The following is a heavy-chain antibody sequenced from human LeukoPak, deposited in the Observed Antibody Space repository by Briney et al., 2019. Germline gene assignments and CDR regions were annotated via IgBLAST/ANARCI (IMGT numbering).Heavy chain of an antibody. D-gene: IGHD1-1*01. CDR1: GFTFSSYW. CDR3: ARVDSNNYDY. V-gene: IGHV3-21*01. J-gene: IGHJ4*01. Sequence: GGSLRLSCAASGFTFSSYWMHWVRQAPGKGLEWVSSISSSSAYIYYADSVKGRFTISRDNAKNSLYLQMNSLRAEDTAVYYCARVDSNNYDYGGQEPWSPSPQ. CDR2: ISSSSAYI.